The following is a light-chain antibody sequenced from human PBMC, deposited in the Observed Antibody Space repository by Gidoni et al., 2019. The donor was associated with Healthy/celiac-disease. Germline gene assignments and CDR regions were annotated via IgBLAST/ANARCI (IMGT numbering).Light chain of an antibody. CDR2: DAS. CDR1: QSVSSY. CDR3: QQRSNWPPLT. V-gene: IGKV3-11*01. Sequence: IVFTQSPATLSLSPGERATLSCRARQSVSSYLAWYQQKPGQAPRLRIYDASNRATGIPARFSGSGSGTDFTLTISSLETEDFAVYYCQQRSNWPPLTFGGGTKVEIK. J-gene: IGKJ4*01.